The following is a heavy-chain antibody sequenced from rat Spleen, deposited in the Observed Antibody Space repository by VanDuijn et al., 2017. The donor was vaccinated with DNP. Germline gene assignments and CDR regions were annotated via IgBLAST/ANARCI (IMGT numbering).Heavy chain of an antibody. CDR3: ARWPGYNPPYAMDA. Sequence: EVQLQESGPGLVKPSQSLSLTCSVTGYSITSNYWGWIRKFPGNKMEWIGHISYSGTTSYHPSLKSRISITRDTPKNQFFLQLSSVTTEDTATYYCARWPGYNPPYAMDAWGQGTSVTVSS. CDR2: ISYSGTT. J-gene: IGHJ4*01. CDR1: GYSITSNY. D-gene: IGHD1-4*01. V-gene: IGHV3-1*01.